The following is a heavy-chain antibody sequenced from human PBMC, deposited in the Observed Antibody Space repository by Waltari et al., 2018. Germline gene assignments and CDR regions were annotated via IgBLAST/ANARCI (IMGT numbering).Heavy chain of an antibody. CDR1: GFIFNTYD. D-gene: IGHD3-22*01. Sequence: EVQVLESGGGLVQPGGSLRLTCAASGFIFNTYDINWVRQAPGKGLEGGSGINGYGDKTYYADSVKGRFTLSRDNSRNTLSLQMNSLRAEDTAVYYCAKAHFYDTSGYIEHWGQGTLVTVSS. CDR2: INGYGDKT. V-gene: IGHV3-23*01. J-gene: IGHJ5*02. CDR3: AKAHFYDTSGYIEH.